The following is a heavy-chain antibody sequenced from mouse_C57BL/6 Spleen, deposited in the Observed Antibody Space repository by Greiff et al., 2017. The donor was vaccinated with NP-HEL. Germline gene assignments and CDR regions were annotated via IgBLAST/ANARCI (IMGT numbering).Heavy chain of an antibody. D-gene: IGHD2-2*01. CDR2: IDPSDSYT. CDR1: GYTFTSYW. Sequence: VQLQQPGAELVMPGASVKLSCKASGYTFTSYWMHWVKQRPGQGLEWIGEIDPSDSYTNYNQKFKGKSTLTVDKSSSTAYMQLSSLTSEDSAVYYCARSTMVTTRQDEVFAYWGQGTLVTVSA. J-gene: IGHJ3*01. V-gene: IGHV1-69*01. CDR3: ARSTMVTTRQDEVFAY.